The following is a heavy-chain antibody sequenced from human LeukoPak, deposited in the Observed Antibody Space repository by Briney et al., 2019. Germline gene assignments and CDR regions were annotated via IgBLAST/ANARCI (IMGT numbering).Heavy chain of an antibody. Sequence: DPGGSLRLSCAASGITVSNNHITWLRQAPGKGLEWVSFIYSDGSAYYADSVKARFTISRDNAKTTVYLQMNSLRVDDTAVYYCFNCANWGQGTLVTVSS. D-gene: IGHD2-21*01. CDR2: IYSDGSA. CDR1: GITVSNNH. V-gene: IGHV3-66*01. J-gene: IGHJ4*02. CDR3: FNCAN.